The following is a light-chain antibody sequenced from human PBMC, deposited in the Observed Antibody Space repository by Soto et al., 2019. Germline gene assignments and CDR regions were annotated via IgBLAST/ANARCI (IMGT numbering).Light chain of an antibody. CDR2: GAS. CDR1: QSVISN. V-gene: IGKV3-20*01. J-gene: IGKJ1*01. CDR3: QQYGRSPTWT. Sequence: IVVTQSTATLSVSPGERATLSCRASQSVISNLAWYQQKPGQAPRLLIYGASSRATGIPDRFSGSGSGTDFTLTISRLEPEDFAVDYCQQYGRSPTWTFGQGTKVDIK.